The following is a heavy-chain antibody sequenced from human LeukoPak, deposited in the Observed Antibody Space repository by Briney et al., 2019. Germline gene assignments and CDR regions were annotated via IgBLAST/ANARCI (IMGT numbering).Heavy chain of an antibody. CDR2: ISGSGGST. D-gene: IGHD4-23*01. CDR3: AKYTDYGGNFYFDY. J-gene: IGHJ4*02. CDR1: GFTFSSYA. V-gene: IGHV3-23*01. Sequence: PGGSLRPSCAASGFTFSSYAMSWVRQAPGKGLEWVSGISGSGGSTYYADSVKGRFTISTDNSRNTLYLQMNSLRAEDTAVYYCAKYTDYGGNFYFDYWGQGTLVTVSS.